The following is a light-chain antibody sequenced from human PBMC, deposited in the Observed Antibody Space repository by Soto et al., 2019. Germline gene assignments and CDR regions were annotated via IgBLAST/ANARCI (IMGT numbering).Light chain of an antibody. CDR3: QQYNSYSYT. CDR1: QSISTW. J-gene: IGKJ2*01. CDR2: KAS. Sequence: DIQMTQSPSTLSASVGDRVTITCRASQSISTWLAWYQQKPGRAPKLLIYKASSLESGVPPRFSGSGSGTEFTLTISSLQADDFATYYCQQYNSYSYTFGQGTKLEIK. V-gene: IGKV1-5*03.